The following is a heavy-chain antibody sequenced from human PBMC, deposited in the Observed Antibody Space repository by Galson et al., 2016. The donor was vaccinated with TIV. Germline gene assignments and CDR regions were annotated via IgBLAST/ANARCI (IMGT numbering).Heavy chain of an antibody. CDR3: ARIIGYWEGYYAMDV. CDR1: GFTFSGHS. J-gene: IGHJ6*02. CDR2: ISVSSDYI. Sequence: SLRLSCAASGFTFSGHSMNWVRQAPGKGLEWVSSISVSSDYIYYGDSVKGRFTISRENAKNSLFLQMNSLRAEDTAVYYCARIIGYWEGYYAMDVWGQGATVTVAS. V-gene: IGHV3-21*06. D-gene: IGHD2-15*01.